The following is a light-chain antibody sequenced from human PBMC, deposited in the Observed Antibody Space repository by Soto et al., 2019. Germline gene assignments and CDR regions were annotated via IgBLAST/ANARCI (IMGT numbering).Light chain of an antibody. J-gene: IGKJ1*01. CDR3: QQSYSSVT. V-gene: IGKV1-39*01. Sequence: DIQMTQSPSSLSASVGDRVTITCRASQSIRTSLNWYQQKAGKAPELLIYAASNLQSGVPSRFSGSGSGTDFSLIISTLQPEDFATYYCQQSYSSVTVGQGTKVDIK. CDR1: QSIRTS. CDR2: AAS.